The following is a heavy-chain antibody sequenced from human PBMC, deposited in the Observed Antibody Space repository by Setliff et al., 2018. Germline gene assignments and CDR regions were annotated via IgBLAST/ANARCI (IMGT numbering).Heavy chain of an antibody. Sequence: ASVKVSCKASGYTFTSYAMHWVRQAPGQRLEWMGWVNAGNGNTKYSQKFQGRVTITRDTSASTAYMELSSLRSEDTAVYYCASLGYCSSTSCWPYYYYGMDVWGQGTTVTVSS. CDR3: ASLGYCSSTSCWPYYYYGMDV. CDR2: VNAGNGNT. J-gene: IGHJ6*02. CDR1: GYTFTSYA. D-gene: IGHD2-2*01. V-gene: IGHV1-3*01.